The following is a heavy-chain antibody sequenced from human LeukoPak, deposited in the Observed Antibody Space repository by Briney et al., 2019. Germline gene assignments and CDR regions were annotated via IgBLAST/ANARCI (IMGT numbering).Heavy chain of an antibody. D-gene: IGHD2-2*02. CDR1: GFTFSSYA. J-gene: IGHJ3*02. Sequence: HSGRSLRLSCATSGFTFSSYAMHWVRQAPGKGLEWVAVISYDGSNKYYADSVKGRFTISRDNSKNTLYLQMNSLRAEDTAVYYCWYQLLYFGHQGDAFDIWGQGTMVTVSS. CDR3: WYQLLYFGHQGDAFDI. CDR2: ISYDGSNK. V-gene: IGHV3-30-3*01.